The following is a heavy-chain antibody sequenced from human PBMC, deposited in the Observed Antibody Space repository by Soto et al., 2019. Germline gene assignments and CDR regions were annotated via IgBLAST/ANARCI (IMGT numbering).Heavy chain of an antibody. D-gene: IGHD7-27*01. CDR2: IYSGGST. J-gene: IGHJ3*02. CDR1: GFTVSSNY. V-gene: IGHV3-66*01. CDR3: ASEGPGGDDAFDI. Sequence: GGSLRLSCAASGFTVSSNYMSWVRQAPGKGLEWVSVIYSGGSTYYADSVKGRFTISRDNSKNTLYLQMNSLRAEDTAVYYCASEGPGGDDAFDIWGQGTMVTVSS.